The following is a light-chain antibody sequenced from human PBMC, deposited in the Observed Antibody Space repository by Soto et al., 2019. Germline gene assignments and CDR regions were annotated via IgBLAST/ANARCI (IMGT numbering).Light chain of an antibody. CDR3: QQYNNWPRT. V-gene: IGKV3-15*01. CDR1: QSVGHN. CDR2: GAS. J-gene: IGKJ1*01. Sequence: DIVMTQSPDTLSVSPGDRATLSCRASQSVGHNLAWFQQKPGQAPRLLIYGASAGATGIPARFSGSGFGTEFTLTISSLQSEDLAVYYCQQYNNWPRTFGQGTKVEMK.